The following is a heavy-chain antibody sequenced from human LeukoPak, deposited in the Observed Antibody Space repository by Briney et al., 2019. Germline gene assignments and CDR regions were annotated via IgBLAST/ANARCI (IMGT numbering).Heavy chain of an antibody. Sequence: KPSETLSLTCTVSGGSISSGDYYWSWIRQSPGTGPEWIGSIYHSGTAYYNPSLKSRVTISADTSKNQFSLKLNSVTATDTAVYYCAKEVARRTGGFDPWGQGTLVTVSS. V-gene: IGHV4-39*07. D-gene: IGHD3/OR15-3a*01. CDR3: AKEVARRTGGFDP. J-gene: IGHJ5*02. CDR1: GGSISSGDYY. CDR2: IYHSGTA.